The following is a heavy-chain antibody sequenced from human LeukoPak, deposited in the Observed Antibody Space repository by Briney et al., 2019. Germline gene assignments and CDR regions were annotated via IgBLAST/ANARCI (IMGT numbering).Heavy chain of an antibody. CDR3: ARIWLGRDAYNPFDF. J-gene: IGHJ4*02. CDR1: GFTFSNYD. D-gene: IGHD5-24*01. V-gene: IGHV3-21*01. Sequence: GGSLRLSCTASGFTFSNYDMTWVRQAPGKGLEWVSSISATTIYTFSADSVRGRFTISRDNFENSLYLQMNNLGGGDTGVYYCARIWLGRDAYNPFDFWGQGTLVTVSS. CDR2: ISATTIYT.